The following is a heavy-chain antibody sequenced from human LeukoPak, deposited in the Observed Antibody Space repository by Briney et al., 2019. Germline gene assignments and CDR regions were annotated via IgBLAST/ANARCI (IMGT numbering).Heavy chain of an antibody. V-gene: IGHV4-34*01. J-gene: IGHJ6*02. CDR1: GGSFSGYY. CDR3: ARGKPAATICYGMDV. D-gene: IGHD2-2*01. CDR2: INHSGST. Sequence: SETLSLTCAVYGGSFSGYYWSWIRQPPGKGLEGIGEINHSGSTNYNPSLQSRVTISVDTSKNQFSLKLSSVTAADTAVYYCARGKPAATICYGMDVWGQGTTVTVSS.